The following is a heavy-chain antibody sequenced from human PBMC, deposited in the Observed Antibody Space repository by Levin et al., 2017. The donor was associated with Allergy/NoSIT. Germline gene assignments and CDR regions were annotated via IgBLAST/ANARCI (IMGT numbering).Heavy chain of an antibody. D-gene: IGHD5-18*01. CDR1: GFTFSSYA. CDR2: IWYDGSNK. Sequence: LSLTCAASGFTFSSYAMQWVRQAPGKGLEWVAVIWYDGSNKYYADSVKGRFTISRDNSKNTLYLQMNSLRAEDTAVYYCARDRTAMGYAFDIWGQGTMVTVSS. CDR3: ARDRTAMGYAFDI. J-gene: IGHJ3*02. V-gene: IGHV3-33*01.